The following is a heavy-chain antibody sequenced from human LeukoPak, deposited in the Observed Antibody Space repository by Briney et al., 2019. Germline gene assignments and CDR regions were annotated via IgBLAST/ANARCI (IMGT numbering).Heavy chain of an antibody. Sequence: SETLSLTCTVSGGSISSSSYYWGWIRQPPGKGLEWIGSIYYSGSTYYNPSLKSRVTISVDTSKNQFSLKLSSVTAADTAVYYCKGVPDYYYMDVWGKGTTVTVSS. CDR1: GGSISSSSYY. J-gene: IGHJ6*03. CDR3: KGVPDYYYMDV. CDR2: IYYSGST. D-gene: IGHD3-16*01. V-gene: IGHV4-39*01.